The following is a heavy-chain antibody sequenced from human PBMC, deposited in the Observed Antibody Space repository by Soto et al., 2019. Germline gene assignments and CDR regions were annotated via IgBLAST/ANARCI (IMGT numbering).Heavy chain of an antibody. CDR2: ISAYNGNT. J-gene: IGHJ4*02. V-gene: IGHV1-18*01. CDR3: ARVTLYGSGSYSCFY. D-gene: IGHD3-10*01. Sequence: QVQLVQSGAEVKKPGASVKVSCKASGYTFTSYGISWVRQAPGQGLEWMGWISAYNGNTNYAQKLQGRVTMTTDTATSTGYMELRSLRSDDTAVYYCARVTLYGSGSYSCFYWGQGTLVTVSS. CDR1: GYTFTSYG.